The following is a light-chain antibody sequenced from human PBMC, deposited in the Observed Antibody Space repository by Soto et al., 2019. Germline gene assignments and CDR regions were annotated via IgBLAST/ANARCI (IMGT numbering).Light chain of an antibody. CDR3: CSYAGSSTFVVV. CDR2: EGS. J-gene: IGLJ2*01. V-gene: IGLV2-23*03. CDR1: SSDVGSYNL. Sequence: QSALTQPASVSGSPGQSITISCTGTSSDVGSYNLVSWYQQHPGKAPKLMIYEGSKRPSGVSNRFSGSKSGNTASLTISGLQAEDEADYYCCSYAGSSTFVVVFGGGTKLT.